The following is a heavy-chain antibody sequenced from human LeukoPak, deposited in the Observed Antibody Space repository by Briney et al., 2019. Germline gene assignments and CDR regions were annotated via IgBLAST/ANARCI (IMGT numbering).Heavy chain of an antibody. D-gene: IGHD3-3*01. Sequence: SETLSLTCAVYGGSFSGYYWSWIRQPPGKGLEWIGEINHSGSTNYNPSLKSRVTISVDTSKNQFSLKLSSVTAADTAVYYCAREGIVLPVLRFLEWHGVDYWGQGTLVTVSS. V-gene: IGHV4-34*01. CDR3: AREGIVLPVLRFLEWHGVDY. J-gene: IGHJ4*02. CDR1: GGSFSGYY. CDR2: INHSGST.